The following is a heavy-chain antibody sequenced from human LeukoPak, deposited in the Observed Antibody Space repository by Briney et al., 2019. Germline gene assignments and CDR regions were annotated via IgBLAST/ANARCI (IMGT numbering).Heavy chain of an antibody. CDR2: IDSSGSTT. D-gene: IGHD1-1*01. CDR3: ANRPTGKENAFEA. CDR1: RFYFSTYD. J-gene: IGHJ3*01. V-gene: IGHV3-48*04. Sequence: GGSLRLSCTASRFYFSTYDMNWVRQVPGKGLEWVSYIDSSGSTTYYAGSVQGRFTISRDNAKNLLYLQMNNLRAEDTAVYYCANRPTGKENAFEAWGQGTMVTVSS.